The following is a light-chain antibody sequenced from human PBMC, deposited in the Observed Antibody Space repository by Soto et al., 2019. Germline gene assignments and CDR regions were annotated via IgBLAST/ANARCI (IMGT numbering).Light chain of an antibody. Sequence: QSVLTQPPSVSGAPGQRVTISCTGSRSNIGAGYDVHWYQQLPGTAPKLLIYGNSNRPSGAPDRFSGSKSGTSASLAITGLQAEDEADYYCQSYDTSLSGSVVFGGGTKLTVL. J-gene: IGLJ2*01. V-gene: IGLV1-40*01. CDR2: GNS. CDR3: QSYDTSLSGSVV. CDR1: RSNIGAGYD.